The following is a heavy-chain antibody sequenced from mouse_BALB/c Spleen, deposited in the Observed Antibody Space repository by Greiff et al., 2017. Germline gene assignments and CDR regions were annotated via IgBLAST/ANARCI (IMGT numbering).Heavy chain of an antibody. Sequence: VQLKESGGGLVKPGGSLKLSCAASGFTFSSYAMSWVRQTPEKRLEWVASISSGGSTYYPDSVKGRFTISRDNARNILYLQMSSLRSEDTAMYYCARARGNYPYYFDYWGQGTTLTVSS. CDR2: ISSGGST. D-gene: IGHD2-1*01. J-gene: IGHJ2*01. CDR1: GFTFSSYA. V-gene: IGHV5-6-5*01. CDR3: ARARGNYPYYFDY.